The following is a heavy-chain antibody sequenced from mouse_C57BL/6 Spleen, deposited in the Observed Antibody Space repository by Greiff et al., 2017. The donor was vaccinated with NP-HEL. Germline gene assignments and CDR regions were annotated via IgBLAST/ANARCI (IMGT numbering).Heavy chain of an antibody. CDR2: ISSGSSTI. J-gene: IGHJ3*01. V-gene: IGHV5-17*01. D-gene: IGHD1-1*01. CDR1: GFTFSDYG. Sequence: EVKLMESGGGLVKPGGSLKLSCAASGFTFSDYGMHWVRQAPEKGLEWVAYISSGSSTIYYADTVKGRFTISSDNAKNTLFLQMTSLRSEDTAMYYCARDYGSSFAWFAYWGQGTLVTVSA. CDR3: ARDYGSSFAWFAY.